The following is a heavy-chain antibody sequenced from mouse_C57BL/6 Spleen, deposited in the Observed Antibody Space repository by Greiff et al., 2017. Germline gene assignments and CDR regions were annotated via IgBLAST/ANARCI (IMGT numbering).Heavy chain of an antibody. J-gene: IGHJ4*01. CDR3: ARGDYYGSGGYAMDY. V-gene: IGHV14-3*01. CDR1: GFNIKNTY. Sequence: VQLKQSVAELVRPGASVKLSCTASGFNIKNTYMHWVKQRPEQGLEWIGRIDPANGNTKYAPKFQGKATITADTSSNTAYLQLSSLTSEDTAIYYCARGDYYGSGGYAMDYWGQGTSVTVSS. CDR2: IDPANGNT. D-gene: IGHD1-1*01.